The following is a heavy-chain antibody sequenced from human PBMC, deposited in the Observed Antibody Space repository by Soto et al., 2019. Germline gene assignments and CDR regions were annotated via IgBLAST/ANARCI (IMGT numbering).Heavy chain of an antibody. Sequence: ASVKVSCKASGYTSTSYAMHWVRQAPGQRLEWMGWINAGNGSTKYSQKFQGRVTITRDTSASTAYMELSSLRSEDTAVYYCARDRSSGWSKLYYYYSGMGVWGQGTTVIVSS. D-gene: IGHD6-19*01. V-gene: IGHV1-3*01. CDR2: INAGNGST. J-gene: IGHJ6*02. CDR1: GYTSTSYA. CDR3: ARDRSSGWSKLYYYYSGMGV.